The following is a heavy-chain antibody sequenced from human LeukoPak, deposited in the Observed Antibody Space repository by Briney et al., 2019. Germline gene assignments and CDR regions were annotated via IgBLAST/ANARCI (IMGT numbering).Heavy chain of an antibody. CDR3: AKESTYYDFWSGSSDFDY. J-gene: IGHJ4*02. CDR2: ISGSGGST. V-gene: IGHV3-23*01. CDR1: QFTFSSYA. Sequence: GGSLRLSCAASQFTFSSYAMSWVRQAPGKGLEWVSAISGSGGSTYYADSVKGRFTISRDNSKNTLYLQMNSLRDDDTAVYYCAKESTYYDFWSGSSDFDYWGQGTLVTVSS. D-gene: IGHD3-3*01.